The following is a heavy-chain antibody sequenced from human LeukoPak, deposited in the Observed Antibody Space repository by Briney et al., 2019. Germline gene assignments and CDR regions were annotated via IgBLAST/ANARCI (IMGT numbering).Heavy chain of an antibody. Sequence: SETLSLTCTVSGGPINSYYWTWIRQPPGQGLEWIGYIYYSGSGNYNPSLKSRVTMSVDPSKNQFSLNLSSVTAADTAVYYCARGLTSGWYSPDFDYWGQGTLVTVSS. V-gene: IGHV4-59*08. J-gene: IGHJ4*02. D-gene: IGHD6-19*01. CDR1: GGPINSYY. CDR2: IYYSGSG. CDR3: ARGLTSGWYSPDFDY.